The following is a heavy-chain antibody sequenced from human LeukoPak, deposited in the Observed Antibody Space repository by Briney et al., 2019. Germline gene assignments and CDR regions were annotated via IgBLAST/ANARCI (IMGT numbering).Heavy chain of an antibody. CDR2: ISSSSSYI. V-gene: IGHV3-21*01. CDR1: GFTFSSYS. Sequence: GGSLRLSCAASGFTFSSYSMNWVRQAPGKGLEWVSSISSSSSYIYYADSVKGRFTISRDNAKNSLYLQMSSLRAEDTAVYFCASSYFDNSLHAYDIWGQGTMVTVSS. D-gene: IGHD3-22*01. J-gene: IGHJ3*02. CDR3: ASSYFDNSLHAYDI.